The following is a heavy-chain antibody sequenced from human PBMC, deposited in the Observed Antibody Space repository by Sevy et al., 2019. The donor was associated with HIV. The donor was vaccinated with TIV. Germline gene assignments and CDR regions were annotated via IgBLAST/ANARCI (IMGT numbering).Heavy chain of an antibody. D-gene: IGHD1-26*01. CDR1: GFGVSRSA. J-gene: IGHJ3*02. CDR3: ARRMGAVDDAFDI. V-gene: IGHV3-53*01. Sequence: GGSLRLSCAASGFGVSRSAMNWVRQAPGKGLEWVSAIYSGGTPYYEDSVKGGFTISRDNSKNTLYLQMNSLSPEDTAVYYCARRMGAVDDAFDIWGQGTMVTVSS. CDR2: IYSGGTP.